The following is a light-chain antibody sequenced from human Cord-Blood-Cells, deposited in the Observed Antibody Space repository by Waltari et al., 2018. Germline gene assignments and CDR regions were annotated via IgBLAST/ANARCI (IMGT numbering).Light chain of an antibody. J-gene: IGKJ5*01. CDR3: QQMYSTAIS. V-gene: IGKV1-39*01. Sequence: VTITWRASKSISSYLTWSQQKSGKAPKLLIYAASSLQSAVLSSFSGSGSGTDFTLTISSLQPEDFETYYFQQMYSTAISFGQGTRLEIK. CDR2: AAS. CDR1: KSISSY.